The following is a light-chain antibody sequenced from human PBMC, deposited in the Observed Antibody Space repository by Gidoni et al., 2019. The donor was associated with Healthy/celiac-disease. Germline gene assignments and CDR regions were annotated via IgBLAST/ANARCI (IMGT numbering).Light chain of an antibody. CDR3: QQLNRIIT. Sequence: DIQLTQSPSFLSASVGDRVTITCRASQGISSYLAWYQQKPGKAPKLLIYAASTLQSGVPSRFSGSGSGTEFTLTISSLQPEDFATYYCQQLNRIITFGPGTKVDIK. V-gene: IGKV1-9*01. CDR2: AAS. CDR1: QGISSY. J-gene: IGKJ3*01.